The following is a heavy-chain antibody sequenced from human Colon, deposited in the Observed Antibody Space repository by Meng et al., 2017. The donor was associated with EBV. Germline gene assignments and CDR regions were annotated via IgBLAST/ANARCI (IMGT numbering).Heavy chain of an antibody. D-gene: IGHD7-27*01. CDR2: IYHSGST. Sequence: QGSGYGLVKPPQTLSRTCVVSGDSVTNGGYSWSWIRKPPGKGLEWIGYIYHSGSTKYNPSLKSRVTISVDTSKNQFSLKLSSVTAADTAVYYCARDTSTWGNKGLDHWGQGILVTVSS. V-gene: IGHV4-30-2*01. J-gene: IGHJ4*02. CDR1: GDSVTNGGYS. CDR3: ARDTSTWGNKGLDH.